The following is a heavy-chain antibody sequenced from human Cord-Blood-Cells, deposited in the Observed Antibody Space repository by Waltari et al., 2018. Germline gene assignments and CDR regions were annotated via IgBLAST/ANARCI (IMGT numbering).Heavy chain of an antibody. CDR2: INHSGST. D-gene: IGHD6-19*01. CDR3: ARLGGKRNSSGWYWFDP. Sequence: QVQLQQWGAGLLKPSETLSLTCAVYGGSFRGYYWSWLRQPPGKGLEWIGEINHSGSTNYNPSLKSRVTISVDTSKNQFSLKLSSVTAADTAVYYCARLGGKRNSSGWYWFDPWGQGTLVTVSS. V-gene: IGHV4-34*01. CDR1: GGSFRGYY. J-gene: IGHJ5*02.